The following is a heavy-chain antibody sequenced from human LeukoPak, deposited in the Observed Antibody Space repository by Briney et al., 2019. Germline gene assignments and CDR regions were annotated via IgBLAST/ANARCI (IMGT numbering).Heavy chain of an antibody. CDR2: IIPIFGTA. Sequence: ASVKVSCKASGGTFSSYAISWVRQAPGQGLEWMGGIIPIFGTANYAQKFQGRVTITTDESTSTAYMELSSLRSEDTAVYYCARVYLGILMRGAFDIWGQGTMVTVSS. V-gene: IGHV1-69*05. CDR3: ARVYLGILMRGAFDI. D-gene: IGHD3-16*01. J-gene: IGHJ3*02. CDR1: GGTFSSYA.